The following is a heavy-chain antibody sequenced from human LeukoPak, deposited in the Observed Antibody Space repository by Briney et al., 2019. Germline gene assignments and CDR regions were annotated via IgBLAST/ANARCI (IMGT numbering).Heavy chain of an antibody. CDR3: ARDSGGDGNNLYNWFDP. J-gene: IGHJ5*02. CDR1: VGSISSYY. D-gene: IGHD5-24*01. V-gene: IGHV4-4*07. Sequence: SETLSLTCTVSVGSISSYYWSWIRQPAGKGLEWIGRIYTSGSTNYNPSLKSRVTMSVDTSKNQFSLKLSSVTAADTAVYYCARDSGGDGNNLYNWFDPWGQGTLVTVSS. CDR2: IYTSGST.